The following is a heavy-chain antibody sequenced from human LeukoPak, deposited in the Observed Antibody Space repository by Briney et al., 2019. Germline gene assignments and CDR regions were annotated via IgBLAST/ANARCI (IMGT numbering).Heavy chain of an antibody. CDR2: ISHDGNNE. Sequence: PGRSLRLSCEASGFTFSSYGMHWVRRAPGKGLEWMTVISHDGNNEYYIDSVKGRFTISRDNSKSTLYLQMNSLRVEDTAVYYCAKEGYYGSGSFPDSWGQGTLVTVSS. D-gene: IGHD3-10*01. CDR1: GFTFSSYG. J-gene: IGHJ4*02. CDR3: AKEGYYGSGSFPDS. V-gene: IGHV3-30*18.